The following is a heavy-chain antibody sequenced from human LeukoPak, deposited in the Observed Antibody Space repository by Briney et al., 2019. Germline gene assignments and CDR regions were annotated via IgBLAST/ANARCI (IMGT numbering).Heavy chain of an antibody. Sequence: PSETLSLTCTVSGGSISSYYWSWIRQPPGKGREWIGYIYYSGTVNYSPSLKSRVAISVDTSKNQFSLKLTSVTAADTAVYYCARLSYDTSGFWPDFFDYWGQGTLVTVSS. D-gene: IGHD3-22*01. V-gene: IGHV4-59*08. CDR1: GGSISSYY. J-gene: IGHJ4*02. CDR2: IYYSGTV. CDR3: ARLSYDTSGFWPDFFDY.